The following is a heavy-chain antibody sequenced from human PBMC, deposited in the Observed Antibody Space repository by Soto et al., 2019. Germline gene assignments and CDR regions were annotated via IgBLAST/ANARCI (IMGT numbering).Heavy chain of an antibody. CDR2: ISGSGGST. CDR3: AKRTTGWYFDL. CDR1: GFTFSSYA. Sequence: SGGSLRLSCAASGFTFSSYAMNWVRQAPGKGLEWVSVISGSGGSTYYADSVKGRFTISRDNSKNTLYLQMNSLRAEDTAVYYCAKRTTGWYFDLWGRGTLVTVSS. V-gene: IGHV3-23*01. J-gene: IGHJ2*01.